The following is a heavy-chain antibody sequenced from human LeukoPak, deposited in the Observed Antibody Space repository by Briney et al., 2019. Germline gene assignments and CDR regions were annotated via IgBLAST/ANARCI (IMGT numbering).Heavy chain of an antibody. CDR3: GMSGDRVPLQDDVFDV. J-gene: IGHJ3*01. V-gene: IGHV5-51*01. CDR2: IYPGDSGH. D-gene: IGHD1-26*01. CDR1: GYSFTSYC. Sequence: GESLKISCKVSGYSFTSYCIGWVRQMPGKGLEWMGIIYPGDSGHTYRPSFQGQVTISVDKSINTAYLQWSSVQASDTAMYYCGMSGDRVPLQDDVFDVWGQGTMVTVST.